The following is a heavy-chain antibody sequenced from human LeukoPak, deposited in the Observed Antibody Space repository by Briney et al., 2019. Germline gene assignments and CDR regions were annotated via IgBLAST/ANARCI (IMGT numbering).Heavy chain of an antibody. J-gene: IGHJ4*02. D-gene: IGHD3-10*01. V-gene: IGHV3-11*03. Sequence: GGSLRLSCAASGFTFSDYYMSRIRQAPGKGLEWVSYISTTSSFTNYADSVKGRFTISRDNAKNSLYLQMNSPRAEDTAVYYCARRVSGSLYYFDYWGQGTLVTVSS. CDR3: ARRVSGSLYYFDY. CDR2: ISTTSSFT. CDR1: GFTFSDYY.